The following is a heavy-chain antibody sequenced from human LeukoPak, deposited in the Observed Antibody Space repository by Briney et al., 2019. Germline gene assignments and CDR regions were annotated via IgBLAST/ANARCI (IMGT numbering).Heavy chain of an antibody. CDR1: GYTFTGYY. Sequence: GASVKVSCKASGYTFTGYYMHWVRQAPGQGLEWMGWINPNSGGTNYAQKFQGRVTMTRDTSISTAYMELSRLRSDDTAVYYCARVRSSRENWFDPWGQGTLVTVSS. J-gene: IGHJ5*02. V-gene: IGHV1-2*02. CDR3: ARVRSSRENWFDP. CDR2: INPNSGGT. D-gene: IGHD2-2*01.